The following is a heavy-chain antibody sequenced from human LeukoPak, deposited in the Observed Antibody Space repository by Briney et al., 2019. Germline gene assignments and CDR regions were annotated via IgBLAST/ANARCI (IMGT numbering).Heavy chain of an antibody. V-gene: IGHV4-59*08. CDR3: ARQKCYYDSSGYYYVYYFDY. J-gene: IGHJ4*02. CDR1: GGSISSYY. CDR2: IYYSGST. Sequence: SETLSLTCTVSGGSISSYYWSWIRQPPGKGLEWIGYIYYSGSTNYNPSLKSRVTISVDTSKNQFSLKLSSVTAADTAVYYCARQKCYYDSSGYYYVYYFDYWGQGTLVTVSS. D-gene: IGHD3-22*01.